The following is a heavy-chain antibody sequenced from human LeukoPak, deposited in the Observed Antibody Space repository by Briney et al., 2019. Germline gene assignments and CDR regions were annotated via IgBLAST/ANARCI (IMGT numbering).Heavy chain of an antibody. CDR3: ARRRWGLLFPFDY. D-gene: IGHD2-21*01. V-gene: IGHV4-39*01. CDR1: GGSISSGSYY. CDR2: IYYSGST. J-gene: IGHJ4*02. Sequence: SETLSLTCTVSGGSISSGSYYWGWIRQPPGKGLEWIGSIYYSGSTYYNPSLKSRVTISVDTSKNQFSLKLSSVTAADTAVYYCARRRWGLLFPFDYWGQGTLVTVSS.